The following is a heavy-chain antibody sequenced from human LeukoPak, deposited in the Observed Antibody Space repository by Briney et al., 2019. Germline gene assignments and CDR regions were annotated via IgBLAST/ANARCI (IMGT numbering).Heavy chain of an antibody. CDR2: INSDGSSA. V-gene: IGHV3-74*01. CDR1: GFTFSSYW. J-gene: IGHJ4*02. D-gene: IGHD6-6*01. Sequence: GGSLRLSCAASGFTFSSYWMHWVRQAPGKGLVWVSRINSDGSSAIYADSVKGRFTFSRDNAKNTLYLQMNSLRAEDTAVYYCVRDKFGTLIYCSSCFDSWGQGTLVTVSS. CDR3: VRDKFGTLIYCSSCFDS.